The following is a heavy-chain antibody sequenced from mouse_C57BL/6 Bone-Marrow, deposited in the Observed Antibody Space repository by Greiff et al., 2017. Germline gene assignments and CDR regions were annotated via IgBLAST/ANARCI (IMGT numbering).Heavy chain of an antibody. CDR1: GFTFSDYG. V-gene: IGHV5-15*01. Sequence: EVQLVESGGGLVQPGGSLKLSCAASGFTFSDYGMAWVRQAPRKGPEWVAFISNLAYSIYYADTVTGRFPISRENAKNTLYLEMSSLRSEDTAMYYCARLGYYGSSYGYFDVWGTGTTVTVSS. J-gene: IGHJ1*03. D-gene: IGHD1-1*01. CDR3: ARLGYYGSSYGYFDV. CDR2: ISNLAYSI.